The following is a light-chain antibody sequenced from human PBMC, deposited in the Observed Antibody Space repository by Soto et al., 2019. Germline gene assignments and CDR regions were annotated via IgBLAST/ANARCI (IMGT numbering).Light chain of an antibody. J-gene: IGLJ1*01. CDR2: EVS. Sequence: QSVLTQPASVSGSPGQSITISCTGTSSDVGGYKYVSWYQQHPGKAPKLLIYEVSNRPSGISNRFSASKYDNTASLTISGLRAEDEADYYCRPYRSGDISVFATGTEVTVL. CDR3: RPYRSGDISV. CDR1: SSDVGGYKY. V-gene: IGLV2-14*01.